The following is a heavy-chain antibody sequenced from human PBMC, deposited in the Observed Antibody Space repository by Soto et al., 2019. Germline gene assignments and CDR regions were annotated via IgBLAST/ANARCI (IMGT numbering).Heavy chain of an antibody. V-gene: IGHV1-69*12. J-gene: IGHJ6*02. Sequence: QVQLVQSGAEVKKPGSSVKVSCKVSGGTFSNYAIDWVRLAPGHGLEWMGGIVPSFGTTYYTQKFQGRATIIADESTTTADVEMSSLRSEDTAIYYWARVEAVAGLYNYHGLDVWGQGTAVTVSS. D-gene: IGHD6-19*01. CDR2: IVPSFGTT. CDR3: ARVEAVAGLYNYHGLDV. CDR1: GGTFSNYA.